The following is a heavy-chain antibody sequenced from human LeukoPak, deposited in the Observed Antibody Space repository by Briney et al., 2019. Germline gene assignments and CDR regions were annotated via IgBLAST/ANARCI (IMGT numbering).Heavy chain of an antibody. CDR3: AIPRNFLTRGAFDI. J-gene: IGHJ3*02. CDR1: GGTFSSYA. CDR2: IIPIFGTA. D-gene: IGHD1-14*01. V-gene: IGHV1-69*13. Sequence: GASVKVSCKASGGTFSSYAISWVRQAPGQGLEWMGGIIPIFGTANYAQKFQGRVTITADESTSTAYMELSSLRSEDTAVYYCAIPRNFLTRGAFDIWGQGTMVTVSS.